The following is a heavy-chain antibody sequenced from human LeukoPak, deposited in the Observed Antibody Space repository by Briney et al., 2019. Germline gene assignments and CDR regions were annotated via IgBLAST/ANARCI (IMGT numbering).Heavy chain of an antibody. D-gene: IGHD2-15*01. CDR3: ARVGSCSGGSCYYRLFDY. CDR1: GGSISSSSYY. V-gene: IGHV4-39*07. CDR2: IYYSGST. J-gene: IGHJ4*02. Sequence: SETLSLTCTVSGGSISSSSYYWGWIRQPPGKGLEWIGSIYYSGSTYYNPSLKSRVTISVDTSKNQFSLNLSSVTAADTAVYFCARVGSCSGGSCYYRLFDYWGQGTLVTVSS.